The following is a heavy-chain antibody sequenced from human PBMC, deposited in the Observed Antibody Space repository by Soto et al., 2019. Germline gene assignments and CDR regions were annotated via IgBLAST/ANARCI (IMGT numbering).Heavy chain of an antibody. D-gene: IGHD1-26*01. CDR1: GGSIGTNY. Sequence: SETLSLTCTVSGGSIGTNYWSWIRQPPGKGLEWIGYIYYDGSTYYNPSLKSGVTISVHTSKNQFSLKLSSVTAADTAVYYCVKGGSSKFDPWGQGTLVTVS. CDR2: IYYDGST. CDR3: VKGGSSKFDP. J-gene: IGHJ5*02. V-gene: IGHV4-59*01.